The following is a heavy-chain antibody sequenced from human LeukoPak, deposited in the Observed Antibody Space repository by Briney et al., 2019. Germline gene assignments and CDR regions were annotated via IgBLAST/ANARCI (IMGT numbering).Heavy chain of an antibody. CDR1: GFSLNSTGEG. V-gene: IGHV2-5*02. Sequence: SGPTLVNPTQTLTASCTFSGFSLNSTGEGVGWIRQPPGKALEWLAHIYSDDDKRYNPSLKSRNALTKDTSKNLVILTVTDMDPVDTATFYCAHRRQYSNYCFDYWGQGTLVTVSS. D-gene: IGHD4-11*01. CDR2: IYSDDDK. CDR3: AHRRQYSNYCFDY. J-gene: IGHJ4*02.